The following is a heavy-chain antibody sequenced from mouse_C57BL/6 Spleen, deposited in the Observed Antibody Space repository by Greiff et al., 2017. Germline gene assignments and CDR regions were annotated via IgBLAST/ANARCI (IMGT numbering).Heavy chain of an antibody. J-gene: IGHJ3*01. V-gene: IGHV3-6*01. CDR1: GYSITSGYY. CDR2: ISYDGSN. CDR3: ATRGTGTRGTWFAY. D-gene: IGHD4-1*01. Sequence: EVQLQESGPGLVKPSQSLSLTCSVTGYSITSGYYWNWIRQFPGNKLEWMGYISYDGSNNYNPSLKNRISITRDTSKNQFFLKLNSVTTEDTATYYCATRGTGTRGTWFAYWGQGTLVTVSA.